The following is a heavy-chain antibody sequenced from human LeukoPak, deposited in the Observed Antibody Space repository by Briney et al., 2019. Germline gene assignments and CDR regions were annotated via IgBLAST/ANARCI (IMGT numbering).Heavy chain of an antibody. CDR2: ISSSSSTI. V-gene: IGHV3-48*01. CDR1: GFTFSSYG. CDR3: ARDLYYYDSSSWSYFQH. D-gene: IGHD3-22*01. J-gene: IGHJ1*01. Sequence: GGSLRLSCAASGFTFSSYGMHWVRQAPGKGLEWVSYISSSSSTIYYADSVKGRFTISRDNAKNSLYLQMNSLRAEDTAVYYCARDLYYYDSSSWSYFQHWGQGTLVTVSS.